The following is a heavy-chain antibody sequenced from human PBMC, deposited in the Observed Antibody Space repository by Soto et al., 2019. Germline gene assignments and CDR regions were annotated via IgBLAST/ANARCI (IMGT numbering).Heavy chain of an antibody. CDR1: GFTFSSYA. V-gene: IGHV3-30-3*01. J-gene: IGHJ4*02. Sequence: QVQLVESGGSVVQPGRSLRLSSAASGFTFSSYAMHWVRQAPGKGLEWVAVISYDGSNKYYADSVKGRFTISRDNSKNTLYLQTNSLRAEDTAVYYCARDWHDYGDYWGQGTLVTVSS. CDR3: ARDWHDYGDY. CDR2: ISYDGSNK.